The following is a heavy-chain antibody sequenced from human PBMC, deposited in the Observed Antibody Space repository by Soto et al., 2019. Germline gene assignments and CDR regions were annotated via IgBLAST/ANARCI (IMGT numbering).Heavy chain of an antibody. V-gene: IGHV3-74*01. CDR2: INRSGSST. J-gene: IGHJ4*02. Sequence: GGSLRLSCAASGFTFSSYWMHWVRQAPGKGLVWVSGINRSGSSTCYADSVKGRFTISRDNSKNTLYLQMNSLGAEDTAIYYCAKARGSSTPAPGSYWGQGSLVTVSS. CDR1: GFTFSSYW. D-gene: IGHD3-16*01. CDR3: AKARGSSTPAPGSY.